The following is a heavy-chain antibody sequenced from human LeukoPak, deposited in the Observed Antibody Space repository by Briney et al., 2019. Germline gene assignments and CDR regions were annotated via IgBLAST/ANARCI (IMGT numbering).Heavy chain of an antibody. CDR2: ISSSGSTI. Sequence: GGSLRLSCAASGFTFSDYYMSWIRQAPGKGLEWVSYISSSGSTIYYADSVKGRFAISRDNAKNSLYLQMNSLRAEDTAVYYCTRASGYCSSTSCEAIDYWGQGTLVTVSS. CDR3: TRASGYCSSTSCEAIDY. V-gene: IGHV3-11*01. CDR1: GFTFSDYY. D-gene: IGHD2-2*01. J-gene: IGHJ4*02.